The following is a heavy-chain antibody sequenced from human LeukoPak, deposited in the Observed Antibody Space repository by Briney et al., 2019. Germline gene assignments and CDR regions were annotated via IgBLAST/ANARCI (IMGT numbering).Heavy chain of an antibody. CDR3: ARAGGYGDYGGYYYYMDV. Sequence: SVKVSCKASGGTFSSYAISWVRQAPGQGLEWMGGIIPIFGTANYAQKFQGRVTITADKSTSTAYMELSSLRSEDTAVYYCARAGGYGDYGGYYYYMDVWGKGTTVTISS. J-gene: IGHJ6*03. V-gene: IGHV1-69*06. D-gene: IGHD4-17*01. CDR2: IIPIFGTA. CDR1: GGTFSSYA.